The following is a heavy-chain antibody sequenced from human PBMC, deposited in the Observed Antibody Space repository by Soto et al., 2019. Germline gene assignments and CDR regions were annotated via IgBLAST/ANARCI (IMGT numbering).Heavy chain of an antibody. J-gene: IGHJ6*02. CDR1: GGSISSYY. CDR3: ARAQLRGDYYYYGMDV. CDR2: IYYSGST. V-gene: IGHV4-59*01. D-gene: IGHD3-10*01. Sequence: PSETLSLTCTVSGGSISSYYWSWIRQPPGKGLEWIGYIYYSGSTNYNPSLKSRVTISVDTSKNQFSLKLSSVTAADTAVYYCARAQLRGDYYYYGMDVWGQGTTVTVSS.